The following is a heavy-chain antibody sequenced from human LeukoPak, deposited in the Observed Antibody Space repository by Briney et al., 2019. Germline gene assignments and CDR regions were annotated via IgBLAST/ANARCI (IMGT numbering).Heavy chain of an antibody. V-gene: IGHV4-61*02. CDR1: GGSISSGSYY. D-gene: IGHD6-6*01. Sequence: SETLSLTCTVSGGSISSGSYYWSWIRQPAGKGLEWIGRIYTSGSTNYNPSLKSRVTISVDTSKNQFSLKLSSVTAADMAVYYCARDVIAARTFDYWGQGTLVTVSS. CDR2: IYTSGST. CDR3: ARDVIAARTFDY. J-gene: IGHJ4*02.